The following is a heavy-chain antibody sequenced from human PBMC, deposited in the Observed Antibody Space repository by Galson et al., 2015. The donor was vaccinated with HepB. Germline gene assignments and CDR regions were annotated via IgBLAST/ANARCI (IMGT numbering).Heavy chain of an antibody. Sequence: SLRLSCAASGFTFSRYSMNWVRQAPGKGLEWVSSISSSSSYIYYADSVKGRFTISRDNAKNSLYLQMNSLRAEDTAVYYCARVGTWWNDEEDDAFDIWGQGTMVTVSS. J-gene: IGHJ3*02. D-gene: IGHD1-1*01. CDR2: ISSSSSYI. CDR1: GFTFSRYS. CDR3: ARVGTWWNDEEDDAFDI. V-gene: IGHV3-21*01.